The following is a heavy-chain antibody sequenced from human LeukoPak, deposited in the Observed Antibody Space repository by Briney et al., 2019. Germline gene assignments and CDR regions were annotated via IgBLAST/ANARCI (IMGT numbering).Heavy chain of an antibody. D-gene: IGHD4-23*01. CDR2: IIPIFGTA. V-gene: IGHV1-69*05. CDR1: GGTFSSYA. J-gene: IGHJ4*02. Sequence: SVKVSCKASGGTFSSYAISWVRQAPGQGLEWMGGIIPIFGTANYAQKFQGRVTITTDESTSTAYMELSRLRSEDTAVYYCARGMGATTVVTPLDYWGQGTLVTVSS. CDR3: ARGMGATTVVTPLDY.